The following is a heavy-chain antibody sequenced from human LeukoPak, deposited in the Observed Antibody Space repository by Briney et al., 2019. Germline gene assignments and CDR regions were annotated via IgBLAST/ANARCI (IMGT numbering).Heavy chain of an antibody. V-gene: IGHV3-53*01. D-gene: IGHD3-22*01. CDR3: ARAPPYYYDSRGYHYERGNYYYGMDV. Sequence: GGSLRLSCAVSGYTVSVYFMTWVRQAPGKGLEWVSVIFDDGTTYYADSVKGRFTISRDISSNTLYLQMSSLRAEDTARYYCARAPPYYYDSRGYHYERGNYYYGMDVWDQGTTLTVSS. CDR2: IFDDGTT. J-gene: IGHJ6*02. CDR1: GYTVSVYF.